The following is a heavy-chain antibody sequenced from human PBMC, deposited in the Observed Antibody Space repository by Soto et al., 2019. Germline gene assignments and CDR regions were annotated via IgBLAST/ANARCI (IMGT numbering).Heavy chain of an antibody. J-gene: IGHJ4*02. CDR2: IYYSGST. CDR1: GGYISSYY. V-gene: IGHV4-59*12. D-gene: IGHD3-9*01. Sequence: SVPSSVSGGYISSYYWRRISKTPGKGLEWIGYIYYSGSTYYNPSLKSRVTISVDTSKNQFSLKLSSVTAADTAVYYCARVPNYDILTGFDYWGQGTLVTGSS. CDR3: ARVPNYDILTGFDY.